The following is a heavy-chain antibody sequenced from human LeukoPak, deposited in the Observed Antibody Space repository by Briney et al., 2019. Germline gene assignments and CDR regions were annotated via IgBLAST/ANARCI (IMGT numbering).Heavy chain of an antibody. CDR3: AKGSIVGATRTAFDI. CDR1: GFTFSSYG. Sequence: GGSLRLSCAASGFTFSSYGMSWVRQAPGKGLEWVSAISGSGGSTYYVDSVKGRFTISRDNSKNTLYLQMNSLRAEDTAVYYCAKGSIVGATRTAFDIWGQGTMVTVSS. D-gene: IGHD1-26*01. V-gene: IGHV3-23*01. J-gene: IGHJ3*02. CDR2: ISGSGGST.